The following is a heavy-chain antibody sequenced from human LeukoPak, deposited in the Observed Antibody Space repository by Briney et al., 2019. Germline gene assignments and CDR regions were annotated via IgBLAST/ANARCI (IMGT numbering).Heavy chain of an antibody. CDR3: ARGTYYYDSSGYYYNWFDP. CDR1: GFTFSSYW. V-gene: IGHV3-7*04. CDR2: IKQDGREK. D-gene: IGHD3-22*01. J-gene: IGHJ5*02. Sequence: GGSLRLSCAASGFTFSSYWMSWVRQAPGKGLEWVANIKQDGREKYYVDSVKGRFTISRDNAKKSLYLQMNSLRAEDTAVYYCARGTYYYDSSGYYYNWFDPWGQGTLVTVSP.